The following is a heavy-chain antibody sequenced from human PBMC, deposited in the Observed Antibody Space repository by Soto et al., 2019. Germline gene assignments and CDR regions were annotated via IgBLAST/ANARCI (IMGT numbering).Heavy chain of an antibody. J-gene: IGHJ4*02. CDR3: ARSIVVVTALDY. CDR1: GYTFTTYA. V-gene: IGHV1-3*01. D-gene: IGHD2-21*02. CDR2: INAGNGNI. Sequence: ASVKVSCKASGYTFTTYAMHWVRQAPGQRLEWMAWINAGNGNIKYSQKFQARVTITRDTSASTAYMELSSLRSEDTAVYYCARSIVVVTALDYWGQGTLVTVSS.